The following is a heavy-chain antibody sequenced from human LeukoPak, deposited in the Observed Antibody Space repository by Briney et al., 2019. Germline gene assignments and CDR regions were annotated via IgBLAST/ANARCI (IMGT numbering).Heavy chain of an antibody. CDR3: ARGTYYYDSRGYYYVDAFDI. V-gene: IGHV1-8*01. CDR2: MNPNSGNT. Sequence: ASVKVSCKASGYTLTSYDINWVRQATGQGLEWMGWMNPNSGNTGYAQKFQGRVTMTRNTSISTAYMELSSLRSEDTAVYYCARGTYYYDSRGYYYVDAFDIWGQGTMVTVSS. J-gene: IGHJ3*02. D-gene: IGHD3-22*01. CDR1: GYTLTSYD.